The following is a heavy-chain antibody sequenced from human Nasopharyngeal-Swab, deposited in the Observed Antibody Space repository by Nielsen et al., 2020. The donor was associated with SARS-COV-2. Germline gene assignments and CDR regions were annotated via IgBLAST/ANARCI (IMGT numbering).Heavy chain of an antibody. J-gene: IGHJ6*02. Sequence: GGSLRLSSAASGFPFNNYGMSGVRQAPGKGLEWVSSISGSGGSTYYADSAKGRFTMSRDNSKSTLYLQMNTLRAEDTAVYYYAKGYSSGWQLYYYYGMDVWGQGTTVTVSS. CDR3: AKGYSSGWQLYYYYGMDV. CDR2: ISGSGGST. CDR1: GFPFNNYG. D-gene: IGHD6-19*01. V-gene: IGHV3-23*01.